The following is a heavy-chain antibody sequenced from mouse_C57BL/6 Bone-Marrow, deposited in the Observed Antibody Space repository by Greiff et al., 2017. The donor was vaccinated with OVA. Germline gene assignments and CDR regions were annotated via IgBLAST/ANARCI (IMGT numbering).Heavy chain of an antibody. V-gene: IGHV1-63*01. Sequence: QVQLKQSGAELVRPGTSVKMSCKASGYTFTNYWIGWAKQRPGHGLEWIGDIYPGGGYTYYHEKVKGKATLTADNAYSNAYMKFSSLTSVEAVIYYCARSGSNYGFYCAMDYWGQGTSVTVSS. D-gene: IGHD1-2*01. CDR1: GYTFTNYW. CDR3: ARSGSNYGFYCAMDY. J-gene: IGHJ4*01. CDR2: IYPGGGYT.